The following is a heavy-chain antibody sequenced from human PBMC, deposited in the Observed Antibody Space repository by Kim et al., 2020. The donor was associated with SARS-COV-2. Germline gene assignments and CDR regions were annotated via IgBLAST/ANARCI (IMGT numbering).Heavy chain of an antibody. D-gene: IGHD3-16*01. CDR3: VRDMNPPVYDY. CDR1: GYTFKTYP. V-gene: IGHV1-3*01. CDR2: VNAANDQT. Sequence: ASVKGSCKASGYTFKTYPIHWLRQAPGQTLEWMGWVNAANDQTQYSQKFQGRITISRGTSANTAYMELRSLTTKDTAFYYCVRDMNPPVYDYWGQGTLVTGSS. J-gene: IGHJ4*02.